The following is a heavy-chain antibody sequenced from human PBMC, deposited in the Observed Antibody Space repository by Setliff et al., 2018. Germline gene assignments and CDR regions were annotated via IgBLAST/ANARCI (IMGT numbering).Heavy chain of an antibody. CDR1: GFMFGSYA. V-gene: IGHV3-30-3*01. J-gene: IGHJ3*01. CDR2: ISYDGSHD. D-gene: IGHD2-15*01. CDR3: ALSSLSLCNGGNCPNAFDV. Sequence: GGSLRLSCAASGFMFGSYAMHWVRQAPGRGPEWLAVISYDGSHDYYADSVRGRFTISRDNSNNTLYMQMSSLRSDDTAVYFCALSSLSLCNGGNCPNAFDVWGQGTLVTVSS.